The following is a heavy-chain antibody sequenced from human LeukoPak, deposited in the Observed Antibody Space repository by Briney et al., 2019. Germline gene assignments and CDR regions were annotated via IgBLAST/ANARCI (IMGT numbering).Heavy chain of an antibody. CDR1: GFTFSSYA. D-gene: IGHD3-22*01. V-gene: IGHV3-30-3*01. J-gene: IGHJ3*02. CDR2: ISYDGSNK. Sequence: GRSLRLSCAASGFTFSSYAMHWVRQAPGKGLEWVAVISYDGSNKYYADSVKGRFTISRDNSKNTLYLQMNSLRAEDTAVYYCARDSSGYYLDDAFDIWGQGTMVTVSS. CDR3: ARDSSGYYLDDAFDI.